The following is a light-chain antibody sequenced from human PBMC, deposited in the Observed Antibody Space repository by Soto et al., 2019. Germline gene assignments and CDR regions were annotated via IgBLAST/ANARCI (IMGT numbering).Light chain of an antibody. CDR3: QQYGSSPLT. Sequence: IVLMQYRDTLALSPGDRATICCRASQSVSSSYLAWYQQKPGQAPSLIIHGASIRATGIPDRFSGSGSGTDFTLTISRLDPEEFAGYSCQQYGSSPLTSGGGTKVDI. J-gene: IGKJ4*01. V-gene: IGKV3-20*01. CDR1: QSVSSSY. CDR2: GAS.